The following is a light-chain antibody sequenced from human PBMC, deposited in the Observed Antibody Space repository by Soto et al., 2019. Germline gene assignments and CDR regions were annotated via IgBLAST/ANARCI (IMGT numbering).Light chain of an antibody. CDR3: QQSYNIPIT. CDR1: QIISNW. Sequence: DIQMTQSPSTLSASVGDRVTITCRASQIISNWLAWYQQKPGKAPKLRIYKASSLESGVPSRCSGSGSGTDFTLIISSLQPEDFATFYCQQSYNIPITFGQGTRLEI. V-gene: IGKV1-5*03. J-gene: IGKJ5*01. CDR2: KAS.